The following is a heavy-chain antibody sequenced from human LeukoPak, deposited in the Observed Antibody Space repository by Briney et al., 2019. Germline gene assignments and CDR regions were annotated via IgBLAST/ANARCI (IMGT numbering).Heavy chain of an antibody. J-gene: IGHJ5*02. Sequence: GGSLRLSCAASGFTFSSYSMNWVRQAPEKGLEWVSSISSSSSYIYYADSVKGRFTISRDNAKNSLYLQMNSLRAEDTAVYYCARGETIAAPGTNWFDPWGQGTLVTVSS. V-gene: IGHV3-21*01. D-gene: IGHD6-13*01. CDR3: ARGETIAAPGTNWFDP. CDR2: ISSSSSYI. CDR1: GFTFSSYS.